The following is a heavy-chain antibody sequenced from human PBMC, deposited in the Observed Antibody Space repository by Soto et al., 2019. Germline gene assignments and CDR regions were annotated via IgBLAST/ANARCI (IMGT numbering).Heavy chain of an antibody. D-gene: IGHD2-15*01. CDR2: IYYSGST. CDR3: ARGRLVVPAL. V-gene: IGHV4-4*02. Sequence: SETLSLTCAVSGGSISSSNWCSWVRQPPGKGLEWIGYIYYSGSTYYHPSLQSRVVMSLDKSKNQVALTLSTVTVADTAVYYCARGRLVVPALWGQGTLVTVS. J-gene: IGHJ4*02. CDR1: GGSISSSNW.